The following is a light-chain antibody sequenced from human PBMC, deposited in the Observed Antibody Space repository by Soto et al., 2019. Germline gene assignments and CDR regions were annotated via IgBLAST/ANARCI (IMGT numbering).Light chain of an antibody. J-gene: IGLJ3*02. CDR1: SGDIGGYNF. CDR3: SSYANTSTRV. CDR2: DVS. Sequence: QSVLTQPASVSGSPGQSITISCTGTSGDIGGYNFVSWYQHHPGKVPKLLIYDVSNRPSGVSNRFSGSKAANTASLTLSGLQPEDEADYYCSSYANTSTRVFGGGTKVTVL. V-gene: IGLV2-14*01.